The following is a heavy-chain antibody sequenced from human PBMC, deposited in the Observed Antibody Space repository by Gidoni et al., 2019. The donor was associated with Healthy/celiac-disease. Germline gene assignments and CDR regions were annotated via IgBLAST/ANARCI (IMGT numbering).Heavy chain of an antibody. Sequence: QVQLVESGGGVVQPGRSLRLSCAASGFTFSSYAMHWVRQAPGKGLEWVAVISYDGSNKYYADSVKGRFTISRDNSKNTLYLQMNSLRAEDTAVYYCARESATNWYFDLWGRGTLVTVSS. D-gene: IGHD2-15*01. CDR1: GFTFSSYA. CDR2: ISYDGSNK. V-gene: IGHV3-30*01. CDR3: ARESATNWYFDL. J-gene: IGHJ2*01.